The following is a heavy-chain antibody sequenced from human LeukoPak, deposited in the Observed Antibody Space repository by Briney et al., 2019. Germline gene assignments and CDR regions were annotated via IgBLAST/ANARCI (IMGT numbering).Heavy chain of an antibody. CDR2: IIPIFGTA. D-gene: IGHD2-21*02. CDR3: ARGQPLRGTFYYYYYYMDV. V-gene: IGHV1-69*05. Sequence: SVKLSCTASAGTFTSYAISWGRQAPGQGLEWMGGIIPIFGTANYAQKFQGRVTITTDESTGTAYMELSSLRSEDTAVYYCARGQPLRGTFYYYYYYMDVWGKGTTVTVSS. J-gene: IGHJ6*03. CDR1: AGTFTSYA.